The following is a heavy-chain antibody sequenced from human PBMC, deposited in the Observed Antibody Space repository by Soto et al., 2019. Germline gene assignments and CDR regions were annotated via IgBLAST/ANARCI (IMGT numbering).Heavy chain of an antibody. CDR1: GDSMNNADYC. CDR3: ARDRAHFYESSGRLDL. J-gene: IGHJ4*02. V-gene: IGHV4-30-4*01. CDR2: ISYSGST. D-gene: IGHD3-22*01. Sequence: PSETLSLTCSVSGDSMNNADYCLTCIGQAPGKGLQWIGYISYSGSTFYNPSLKTRLTMSVDTSKKQFSVRLRSVTAADTAVYYCARDRAHFYESSGRLDLWGQGMLVTVSS.